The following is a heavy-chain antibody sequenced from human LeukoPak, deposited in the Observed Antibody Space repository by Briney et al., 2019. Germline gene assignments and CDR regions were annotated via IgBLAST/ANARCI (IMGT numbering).Heavy chain of an antibody. CDR1: GGSVSSTTYY. V-gene: IGHV4-39*02. J-gene: IGHJ4*02. D-gene: IGHD3-22*01. Sequence: SETLSLTCTVSGGSVSSTTYYWSWIRQPPGKGLEWIASINYSGSTYYNPSLKSRVTISVDTSENQFSLKLSSVTAADTAVYYCARDKHDSSGYFYYFDYWGQGTLVTVSS. CDR3: ARDKHDSSGYFYYFDY. CDR2: INYSGST.